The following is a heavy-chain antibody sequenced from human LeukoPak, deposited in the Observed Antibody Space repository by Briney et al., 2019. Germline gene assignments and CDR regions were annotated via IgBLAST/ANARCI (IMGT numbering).Heavy chain of an antibody. CDR1: GFTLSSYG. J-gene: IGHJ4*02. V-gene: IGHV3-23*01. D-gene: IGHD3-22*01. CDR2: ISGSGDRT. CDR3: ATGRYYYDSSGYNHFDY. Sequence: PGGSLRLSCAASGFTLSSYGMSWVRQAPGKGLEWVSAISGSGDRTYYADSVKGRFTISRDNSKNTLYLQMNSLRAEDTAVYYCATGRYYYDSSGYNHFDYWGQGTLVTVSS.